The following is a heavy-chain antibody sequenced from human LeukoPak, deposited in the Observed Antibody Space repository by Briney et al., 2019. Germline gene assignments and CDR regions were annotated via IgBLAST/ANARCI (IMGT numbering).Heavy chain of an antibody. Sequence: SETLSLTCAVYGGSFRGYYWSWIRQPPGKGLEWIGEINHSGSTNYNPSLKSRVTISVDTSKNQFSLKLSSVTAADTAVYYCARVGYSSGWYRFDPWGQGTLVTVSS. CDR1: GGSFRGYY. CDR3: ARVGYSSGWYRFDP. V-gene: IGHV4-34*01. J-gene: IGHJ5*02. CDR2: INHSGST. D-gene: IGHD6-19*01.